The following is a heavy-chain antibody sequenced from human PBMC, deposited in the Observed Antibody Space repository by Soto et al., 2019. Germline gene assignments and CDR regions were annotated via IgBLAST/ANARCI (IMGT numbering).Heavy chain of an antibody. V-gene: IGHV1-69*01. D-gene: IGHD1-1*01. J-gene: IGHJ6*02. CDR2: IIPIFGTA. CDR3: AQTATPQISYYSYGMDF. Sequence: QVQLLQSGAEVKKPGSSVKVSCTASGGTFSSYAISWVRQAPGQGLEWMGGIIPIFGTAYYAQKFQGRVTITEDESTSTAYMELSSLGSDATAVYYCAQTATPQISYYSYGMDFWGQGTTVTVSS. CDR1: GGTFSSYA.